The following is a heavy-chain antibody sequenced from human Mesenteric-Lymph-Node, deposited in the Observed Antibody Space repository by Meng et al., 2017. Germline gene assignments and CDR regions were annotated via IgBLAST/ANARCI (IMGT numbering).Heavy chain of an antibody. CDR1: GGSVSSGSYY. V-gene: IGHV4-61*01. CDR2: IYYSGST. D-gene: IGHD1-7*01. J-gene: IGHJ4*02. Sequence: QVQLKESGPGLVEPSQTLSLTCTVSGGSVSSGSYYWSWIRQPPGKGLEWIGYIYYSGSTNYNPSLKSRVTISVDTSKNQFSLKLSSVTAADTAVYYCARSTGTTYYFDYWGQGTLVTVSS. CDR3: ARSTGTTYYFDY.